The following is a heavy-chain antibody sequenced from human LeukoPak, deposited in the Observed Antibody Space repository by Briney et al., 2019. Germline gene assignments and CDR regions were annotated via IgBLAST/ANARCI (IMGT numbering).Heavy chain of an antibody. V-gene: IGHV1-2*06. D-gene: IGHD2-15*01. CDR1: GYTFTWYY. CDR2: INPNSGGT. J-gene: IGHJ5*02. CDR3: ARGYCSGGSCYSVENWFDR. Sequence: ASVKVSCKAAGYTFTWYYMFWVRQAPGQGLEWMGRINPNSGGTNYAQKFQGRVTMTRDTSISTAYMELSRLRSDDTAVYYCARGYCSGGSCYSVENWFDRWGQGTLVTVSS.